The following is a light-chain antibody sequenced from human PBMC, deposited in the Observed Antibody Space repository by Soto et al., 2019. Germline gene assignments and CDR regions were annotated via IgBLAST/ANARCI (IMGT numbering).Light chain of an antibody. CDR1: QSVSRSY. J-gene: IGKJ2*01. Sequence: EIVLTQSPGTLSLSPGERATLSCRASQSVSRSYLAWYQQKVGQAPRLLIYGASSRATGIADRFCGSGSGTDFTLTISRLEPEDFAVYYCQQYGDSPYAFGQGTRLEI. CDR3: QQYGDSPYA. V-gene: IGKV3-20*01. CDR2: GAS.